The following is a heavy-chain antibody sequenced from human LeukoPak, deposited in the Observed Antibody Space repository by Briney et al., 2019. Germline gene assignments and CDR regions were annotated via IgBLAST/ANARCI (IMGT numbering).Heavy chain of an antibody. V-gene: IGHV3-9*01. D-gene: IGHD3-16*01. CDR1: GFTFDDYA. CDR2: ISWNSGSI. Sequence: GGSLRLSCAASGFTFDDYAMHWVRQAPGKGLEWVSGISWNSGSIGYADSVKGRFTISRDNAKNSLYLQMNSLRAEDTAVYYCAREGYAFDPWGQGTLVTVSS. CDR3: AREGYAFDP. J-gene: IGHJ5*02.